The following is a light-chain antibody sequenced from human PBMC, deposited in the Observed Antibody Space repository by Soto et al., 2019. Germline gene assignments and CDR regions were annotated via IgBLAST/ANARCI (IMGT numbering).Light chain of an antibody. V-gene: IGLV1-47*02. CDR2: SNN. Sequence: QSVLTQPPSASGTPGQRVTISCSGSSSNIGSNYVYWYQQLPGTAPKPLIYSNNQRPSGVPDRFSGSMSGTSASLAISGIRSEDEADYYGEAWDDSQSGYVVFGGGTKLTVL. CDR1: SSNIGSNY. CDR3: EAWDDSQSGYVV. J-gene: IGLJ2*01.